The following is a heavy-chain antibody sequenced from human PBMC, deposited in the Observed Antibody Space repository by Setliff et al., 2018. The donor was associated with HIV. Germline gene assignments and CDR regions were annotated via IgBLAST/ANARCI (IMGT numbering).Heavy chain of an antibody. CDR1: GDSISSGSNY. V-gene: IGHV4-61*02. Sequence: PSETLSLTCTVSGDSISSGSNYWSWIRQPAVKGLEWIGRIYTSGPRYNPSLENRVTISVDTSKSQFFLMLSSVTAADTAVYYCARASSDIPGVDSNYFDDWGQGTLVTVSS. CDR3: ARASSDIPGVDSNYFDD. D-gene: IGHD2-2*01. J-gene: IGHJ4*02. CDR2: IYTSGP.